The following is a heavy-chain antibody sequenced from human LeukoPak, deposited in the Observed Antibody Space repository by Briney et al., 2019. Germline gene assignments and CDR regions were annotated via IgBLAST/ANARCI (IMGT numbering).Heavy chain of an antibody. CDR1: GDSISSNYYY. CDR2: ISSSGSTI. CDR3: AKVANYYYGSESYYFFEH. D-gene: IGHD3-10*01. V-gene: IGHV3-11*04. J-gene: IGHJ4*02. Sequence: PSETLSLTCTVSGDSISSNYYYWGWIRQAPGKGLEWVSYISSSGSTIYYADSVKGRFTISRDNAKNSLYLQMNSLRAEDTAVYYCAKVANYYYGSESYYFFEHWGQGTPVTASS.